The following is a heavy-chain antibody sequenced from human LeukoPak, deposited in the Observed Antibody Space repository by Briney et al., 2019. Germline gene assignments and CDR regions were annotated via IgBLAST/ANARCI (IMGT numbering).Heavy chain of an antibody. CDR1: GFTFTSRSA. V-gene: IGHV1-58*01. J-gene: IGHJ4*02. CDR3: AAPYSSTWFDY. Sequence: ASVKVSCKASGFTFTSRSAVQWVRQARGQRLKWIGWIVVGSDNTNYAQKFQERVTITRDMSTSTAYMELSSLRSEDTAVYYCAAPYSSTWFDYWGQGTLVTVPS. CDR2: IVVGSDNT. D-gene: IGHD6-13*01.